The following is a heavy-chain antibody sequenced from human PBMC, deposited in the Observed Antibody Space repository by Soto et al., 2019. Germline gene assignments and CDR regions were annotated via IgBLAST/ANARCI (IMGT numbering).Heavy chain of an antibody. Sequence: WGPLRLSCAASGFTFSYYLMHWVRQASGQGLVWVTRIHSDGSSTTCADSVKGRFTISRDNAKNTLYLQMNSLRAEDTAVYCCARGDRGGFDLWGQGTMVTV. CDR2: IHSDGSST. CDR3: ARGDRGGFDL. CDR1: GFTFSYYL. D-gene: IGHD2-21*02. J-gene: IGHJ3*01. V-gene: IGHV3-74*01.